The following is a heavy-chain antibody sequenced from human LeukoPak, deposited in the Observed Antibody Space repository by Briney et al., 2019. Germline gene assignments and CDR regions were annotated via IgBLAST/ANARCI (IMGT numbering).Heavy chain of an antibody. CDR1: GYIFISYY. J-gene: IGHJ4*02. CDR2: INPSDGTT. D-gene: IGHD5-18*01. CDR3: ARAPSGFTYGPGDH. V-gene: IGHV1-46*01. Sequence: GASVKVSCKASGYIFISYYMHWVRQAPGQGLEWLGRINPSDGTTTYAQNFQGRVTMTRDTFTSTVYMDLTSLRSEDTAVYYCARAPSGFTYGPGDHWGQGTLVTVSS.